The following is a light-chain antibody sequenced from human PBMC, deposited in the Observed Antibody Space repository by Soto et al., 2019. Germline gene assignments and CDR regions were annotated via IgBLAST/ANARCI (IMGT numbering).Light chain of an antibody. V-gene: IGLV1-40*01. CDR1: SSNIGAGYD. J-gene: IGLJ2*01. CDR3: QSYDSSLSGVL. CDR2: GNN. Sequence: QSVLTQPPSVSGAPGQRVTISCTGSSSNIGAGYDVHWYHQLPGTAPKLLISGNNNRPSGVPDRFSGSKSGTSASLAITGLQAGDEADYYCQSYDSSLSGVLFGGGTKVTVL.